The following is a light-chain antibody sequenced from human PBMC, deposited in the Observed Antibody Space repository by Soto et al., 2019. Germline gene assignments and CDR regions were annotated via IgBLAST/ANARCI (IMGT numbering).Light chain of an antibody. J-gene: IGKJ1*01. V-gene: IGKV1-5*01. CDR2: DAS. Sequence: DIQMTQSPSTLSASVGDRVTITCRASQSISTWLAWYQQKPGNAPKLLIFDASNLESGVPSRFSGSGSGTEFTLTIASLQTDDFATYYCQQYNSDSRTFGKGTKADIK. CDR1: QSISTW. CDR3: QQYNSDSRT.